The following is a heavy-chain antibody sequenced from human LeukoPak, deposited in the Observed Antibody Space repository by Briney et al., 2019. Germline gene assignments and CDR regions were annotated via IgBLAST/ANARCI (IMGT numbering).Heavy chain of an antibody. CDR1: GFTFSSYA. CDR3: AKGGPSPGKLLLSSGWYYFDY. D-gene: IGHD6-19*01. CDR2: ISGSGGST. J-gene: IGHJ4*02. V-gene: IGHV3-23*01. Sequence: GGSLRLSCAASGFTFSSYAMSWVRQAPGKGLEWVSAISGSGGSTYYADSVKGRFTISRDNSKNTLYLQMNSLRAEDTAVYYCAKGGPSPGKLLLSSGWYYFDYWGQGTLVTVSS.